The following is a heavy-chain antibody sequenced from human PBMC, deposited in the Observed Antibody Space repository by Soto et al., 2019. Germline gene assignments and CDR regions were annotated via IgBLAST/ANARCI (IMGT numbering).Heavy chain of an antibody. V-gene: IGHV3-30*18. CDR1: GFTFSNYG. D-gene: IGHD3-9*01. CDR3: AKEGHYYDILTGYSSYYGMDV. Sequence: QVQLVESGGGVVQPGRSLRLSCAASGFTFSNYGMHWVRQAPGKGLEWVAVISYDGSNKYYVDSVKGRFTISRDNSKNTLDLEMNSLRAEDTAVYYCAKEGHYYDILTGYSSYYGMDVWGQGTTVTVSS. J-gene: IGHJ6*02. CDR2: ISYDGSNK.